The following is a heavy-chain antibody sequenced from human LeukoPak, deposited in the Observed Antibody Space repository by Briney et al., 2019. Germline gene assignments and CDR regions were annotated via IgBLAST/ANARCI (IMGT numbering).Heavy chain of an antibody. D-gene: IGHD1-26*01. Sequence: SGGSLRLSCAASGFTFSSYAMSWVRQAPGKGLEWVSAISGSGGSTYYADSVKGRFTISRDNSKNTLYLQMNSLRAEDTAVYYCAKVGRPFLSGSYYFDYWGQGTLVTVSS. CDR1: GFTFSSYA. CDR3: AKVGRPFLSGSYYFDY. J-gene: IGHJ4*02. CDR2: ISGSGGST. V-gene: IGHV3-23*01.